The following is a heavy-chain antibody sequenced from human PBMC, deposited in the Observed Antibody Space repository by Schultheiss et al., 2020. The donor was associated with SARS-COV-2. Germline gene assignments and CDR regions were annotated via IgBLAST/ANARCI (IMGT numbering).Heavy chain of an antibody. CDR1: GFTFSSYG. CDR2: ISSSSSYT. Sequence: GGSLRLSCAASGFTFSSYGMHWVRQAPGKGLEWVSYISSSSSYTNYADSVKGRFTISRDNAKNSLYLQMNSLRAEDTAVYYCASSLRYFDWLLDYWGQGTLVTVSS. V-gene: IGHV3-21*05. CDR3: ASSLRYFDWLLDY. D-gene: IGHD3-9*01. J-gene: IGHJ4*02.